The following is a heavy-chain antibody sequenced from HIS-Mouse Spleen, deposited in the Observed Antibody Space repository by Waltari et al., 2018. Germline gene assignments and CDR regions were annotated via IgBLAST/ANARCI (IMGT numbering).Heavy chain of an antibody. Sequence: QLQLQESGPGLVKPSETLSLTCTVSGGSISSNSYYLAWIRQPPGKGLEWIGSIYYSGSTYYNPSLKSRVTISVDTSKNQFSLKLSSVTAADTAVYYCAREIPYSSSWYDWYFDLWGRGTLVTVSS. CDR2: IYYSGST. V-gene: IGHV4-39*07. CDR1: GGSISSNSYY. D-gene: IGHD6-13*01. CDR3: AREIPYSSSWYDWYFDL. J-gene: IGHJ2*01.